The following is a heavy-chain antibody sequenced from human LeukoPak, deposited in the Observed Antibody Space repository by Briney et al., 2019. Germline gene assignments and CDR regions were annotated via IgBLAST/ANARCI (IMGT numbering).Heavy chain of an antibody. V-gene: IGHV1-69*01. CDR2: IIPIFGTA. J-gene: IGHJ4*02. CDR3: AGETLPVGVGATDAGGYYFDY. Sequence: ASVKVSCKASGGTFSSYAISWVRQAPGQGLEWTGGIIPIFGTANYAQKFQGRVTITADESTSTAYMELSSLRSEDTAVYYCAGETLPVGVGATDAGGYYFDYWGQGTLVTVSS. D-gene: IGHD1-26*01. CDR1: GGTFSSYA.